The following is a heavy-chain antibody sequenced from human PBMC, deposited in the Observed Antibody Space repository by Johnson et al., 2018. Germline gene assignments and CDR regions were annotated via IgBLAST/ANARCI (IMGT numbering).Heavy chain of an antibody. D-gene: IGHD6-6*01. CDR2: ISWNSGNI. V-gene: IGHV3-9*01. Sequence: VQLVQSGGGVVQPGRSLRLSCAASGFTFSSYGMHWVRQAPGKGLEWVSGISWNSGNIGYADSVKGRFTISRDNAKNSLYLQMNSMRAEDTALYYCARGTYSSSSYAMDVWGQGTTVTVSS. CDR3: ARGTYSSSSYAMDV. CDR1: GFTFSSYG. J-gene: IGHJ6*02.